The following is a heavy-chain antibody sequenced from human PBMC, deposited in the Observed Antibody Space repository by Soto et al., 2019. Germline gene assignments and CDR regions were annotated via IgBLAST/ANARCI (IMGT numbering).Heavy chain of an antibody. Sequence: SVKVSCKASGGTFSSYAISWVRQAPGQGLEWMGGIIPIFGTANYAQKFQGRVTITADKSTSTAYMELSSLRSEDTAVYYCASRASGSSWENWFDPWGQGTLVTVSA. CDR3: ASRASGSSWENWFDP. V-gene: IGHV1-69*06. CDR2: IIPIFGTA. J-gene: IGHJ5*02. D-gene: IGHD6-13*01. CDR1: GGTFSSYA.